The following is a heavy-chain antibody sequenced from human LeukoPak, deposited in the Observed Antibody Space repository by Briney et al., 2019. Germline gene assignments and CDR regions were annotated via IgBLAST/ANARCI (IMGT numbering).Heavy chain of an antibody. Sequence: PGGSLRLSCAASGFTFSSYAMHWVRQAPGKGLEWVAVISYDGSNKYYADSVKGRFTISRDNSKNTVFLQMNSLRAEDTAVYYCVKEHVDRAFTRSFEIWGQGTVVTVSS. CDR3: VKEHVDRAFTRSFEI. J-gene: IGHJ3*02. D-gene: IGHD3-10*01. V-gene: IGHV3-30*04. CDR1: GFTFSSYA. CDR2: ISYDGSNK.